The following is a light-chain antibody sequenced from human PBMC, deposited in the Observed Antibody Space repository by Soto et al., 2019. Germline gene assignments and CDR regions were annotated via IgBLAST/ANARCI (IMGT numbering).Light chain of an antibody. Sequence: QSALTQPRSVSGSPGQSVTISCTGTSSDVGAYNYVSWYQQHPGKAPKLMIYDVNERPSGVPHRFSGSKSGNTASLTISGLQAEDEADYYCCSYADRFTSVFGTGTQLTVL. CDR3: CSYADRFTSV. CDR1: SSDVGAYNY. CDR2: DVN. V-gene: IGLV2-11*01. J-gene: IGLJ7*01.